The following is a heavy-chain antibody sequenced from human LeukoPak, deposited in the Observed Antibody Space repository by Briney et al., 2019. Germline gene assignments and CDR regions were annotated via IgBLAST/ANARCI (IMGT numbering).Heavy chain of an antibody. J-gene: IGHJ6*03. CDR1: GGSISSYY. CDR2: IYTSGST. CDR3: ARVAAYSSSRDYYYYMDV. V-gene: IGHV4-4*07. Sequence: SETLSLTCTVSGGSISSYYWSWIRQPAGKGLERIGRIYTSGSTNYNPSLKSRVTMSVDTSKNQFSLKLSSVTAADTAVYYCARVAAYSSSRDYYYYMDVWGKGTTVTVSS. D-gene: IGHD6-13*01.